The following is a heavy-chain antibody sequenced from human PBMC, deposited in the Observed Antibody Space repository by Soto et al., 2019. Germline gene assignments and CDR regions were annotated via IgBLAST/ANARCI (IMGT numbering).Heavy chain of an antibody. CDR3: FILYGAARRGFDY. J-gene: IGHJ4*02. V-gene: IGHV5-51*01. CDR1: GYXFTKNW. D-gene: IGHD2-8*01. CDR2: IYPGDSET. Sequence: EXLKISCRSTGYXFTKNWVVWVRHMPGKGLEWMGIIYPGDSETRYSPSFQGQVTISVDKSKKTAYLHWSSLKAPDTAIYYCFILYGAARRGFDYWGPGTLVTVSS.